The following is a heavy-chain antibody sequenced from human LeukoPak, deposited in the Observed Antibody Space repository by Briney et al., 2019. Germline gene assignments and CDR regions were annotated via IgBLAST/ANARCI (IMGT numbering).Heavy chain of an antibody. Sequence: SVKVSCKASGVTFSSHSISWVRQAPGQGLQWLGRIIPIVDITNYAQNFQGRLTITADESANTAYLELSSLRSEDTAVYYCARWTTTYLDYWGQGTLVTVSS. V-gene: IGHV1-69*02. CDR3: ARWTTTYLDY. D-gene: IGHD4-11*01. J-gene: IGHJ4*02. CDR2: IIPIVDIT. CDR1: GVTFSSHS.